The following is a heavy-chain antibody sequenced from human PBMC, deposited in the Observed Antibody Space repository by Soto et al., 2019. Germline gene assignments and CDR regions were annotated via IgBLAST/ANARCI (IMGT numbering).Heavy chain of an antibody. CDR1: GFTFSSYA. Sequence: GGSLRLSCAASGFTFSSYAMHWVRQAPGKGLEWVAVISYDGSNKYYADSVKGRFTISRDNSKNTLYLQMNSLRAEDTAVYYCARDGQSYYDFWSGPMRYYGMDFWGQGTTVTVSS. CDR3: ARDGQSYYDFWSGPMRYYGMDF. J-gene: IGHJ6*02. CDR2: ISYDGSNK. V-gene: IGHV3-30-3*01. D-gene: IGHD3-3*01.